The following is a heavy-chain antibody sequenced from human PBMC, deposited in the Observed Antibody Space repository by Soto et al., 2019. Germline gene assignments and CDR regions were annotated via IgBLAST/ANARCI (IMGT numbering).Heavy chain of an antibody. J-gene: IGHJ5*02. D-gene: IGHD3-10*01. CDR3: ARDPGSGSYYGWFDP. V-gene: IGHV4-61*08. CDR2: FYYSGIT. CDR1: GGSISSGGYY. Sequence: PSETLSLTCTVSGGSISSGGYYWSWIRQHPGKGLEWIGYFYYSGITNFIPSLKSRVTISVDTSKNQFSLKLSSVTAADTAVYYCARDPGSGSYYGWFDPWGQGTLVTVSS.